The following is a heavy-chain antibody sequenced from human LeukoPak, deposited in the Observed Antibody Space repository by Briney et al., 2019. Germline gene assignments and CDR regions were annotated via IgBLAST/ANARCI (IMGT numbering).Heavy chain of an antibody. J-gene: IGHJ4*02. CDR3: ASENSRGYYFDY. CDR1: GGSFSGYY. V-gene: IGHV4-34*01. D-gene: IGHD3-22*01. CDR2: INHSGST. Sequence: SETLSLTCAVYGGSFSGYYWSWIRQPPGKGLEWIGEINHSGSTNYNPSLKSRVTISVDTSKSQFSLKLTSVTAADTAVYYCASENSRGYYFDYWGQGTLVTVSS.